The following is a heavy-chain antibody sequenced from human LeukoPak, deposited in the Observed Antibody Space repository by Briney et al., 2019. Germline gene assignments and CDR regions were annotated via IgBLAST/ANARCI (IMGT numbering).Heavy chain of an antibody. J-gene: IGHJ4*02. CDR1: VYTFTNYF. V-gene: IGHV1-46*01. Sequence: GASVKVSWNTSVYTFTNYFIHWVRQVHGQGLEWMGMVNPTGGSTSYAQSFQGRVTLTGDTSTSTVYMEFSALTSEDTAVYYCARARSKALDFWGQGTPVTVSS. CDR3: ARARSKALDF. CDR2: VNPTGGST. D-gene: IGHD5/OR15-5a*01.